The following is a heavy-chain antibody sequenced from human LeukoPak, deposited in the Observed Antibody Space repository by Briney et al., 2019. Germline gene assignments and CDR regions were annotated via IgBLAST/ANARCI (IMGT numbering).Heavy chain of an antibody. J-gene: IGHJ4*02. D-gene: IGHD6-13*01. V-gene: IGHV3-7*01. CDR3: ARVQQLPRGGCDY. CDR1: GFTFSSCW. CDR2: IKQDGSEK. Sequence: GGSLRLSCAASGFTFSSCWMSWVRQAPGKGLEWVANIKQDGSEKYYVDSVKGRFTISRDNAKNPLYLQMNSLRAEDTAVYYCARVQQLPRGGCDYWGQGTLVTVSS.